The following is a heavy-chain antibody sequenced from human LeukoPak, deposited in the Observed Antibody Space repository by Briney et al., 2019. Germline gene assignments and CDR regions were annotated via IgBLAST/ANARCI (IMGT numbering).Heavy chain of an antibody. D-gene: IGHD3-9*01. CDR3: AKWGDYDVLTGYYDSDY. J-gene: IGHJ4*02. CDR2: VSGRDART. Sequence: PGASLRLSCAASGLTFRNYAMSCVRQAPGKGLEWVSAVSGRDARTYYTDSLKGRFTITNDNSKNTLYLQMNSLSAEDTAIYYCAKWGDYDVLTGYYDSDYWGQGTLVTVSS. V-gene: IGHV3-23*01. CDR1: GLTFRNYA.